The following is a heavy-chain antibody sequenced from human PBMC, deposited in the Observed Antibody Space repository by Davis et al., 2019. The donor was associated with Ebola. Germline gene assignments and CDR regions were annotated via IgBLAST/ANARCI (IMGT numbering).Heavy chain of an antibody. V-gene: IGHV3-15*01. Sequence: GGSLRLSCAASGFTFSSYWMSWVRQAPGKGLEWVGRIKSKTDGGTADYAVPVKGRFTISRDDSKNTLYLQMNSLKTEDTAVYYCTTSQGDWFDPWGQGTLVTVSS. CDR2: IKSKTDGGTA. CDR1: GFTFSSYW. CDR3: TTSQGDWFDP. J-gene: IGHJ5*02.